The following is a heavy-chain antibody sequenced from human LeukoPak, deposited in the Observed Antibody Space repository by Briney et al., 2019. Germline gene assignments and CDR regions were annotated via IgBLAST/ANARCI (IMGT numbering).Heavy chain of an antibody. CDR1: GFTFSAYA. Sequence: GSLRLSCAASGFTFSAYAMSWVRQAPGKGLEWVSAISGSGGSTYYADSVKGRFTISRDNSKNTLDLQMNSLRAEDTAVYYCAKGGLAERCDSWGQGTLVTVSS. J-gene: IGHJ4*02. CDR2: ISGSGGST. V-gene: IGHV3-23*01. D-gene: IGHD2-21*01. CDR3: AKGGLAERCDS.